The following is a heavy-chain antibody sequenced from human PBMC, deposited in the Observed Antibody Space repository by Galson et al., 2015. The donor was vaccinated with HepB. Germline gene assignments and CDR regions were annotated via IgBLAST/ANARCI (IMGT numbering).Heavy chain of an antibody. Sequence: SLRLSCAASGFTFSSYAMSWVRQAPGKGLEWVSAISGSGGSTYYADSVKGRFTISRDNSKNTLYLQMNSLRAEDTAVYYCAKSGVVGSGSYYSHYYGMDVWGQGTTVTVSS. CDR2: ISGSGGST. J-gene: IGHJ6*02. CDR3: AKSGVVGSGSYYSHYYGMDV. D-gene: IGHD3-10*01. CDR1: GFTFSSYA. V-gene: IGHV3-23*01.